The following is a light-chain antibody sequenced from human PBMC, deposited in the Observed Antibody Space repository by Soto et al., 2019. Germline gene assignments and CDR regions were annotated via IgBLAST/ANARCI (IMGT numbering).Light chain of an antibody. Sequence: QSVLTQPPSASWTPGQRVTISCSGSSSNNGRKNVNWYQQLPGTAPKLVIYNNKQRPSGVPDRFSGSKSGTSASLAISGLQSEDEADYYCVAWDDSLNGYVVFGGGTKVTVL. CDR3: VAWDDSLNGYVV. V-gene: IGLV1-44*01. CDR2: NNK. CDR1: SSNNGRKN. J-gene: IGLJ2*01.